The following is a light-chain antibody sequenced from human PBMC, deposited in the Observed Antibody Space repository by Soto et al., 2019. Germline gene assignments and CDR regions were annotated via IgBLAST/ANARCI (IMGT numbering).Light chain of an antibody. J-gene: IGLJ1*01. CDR2: DVS. CDR1: SSDGGGYNY. Sequence: QSVRNQPRSGSGCPGQSVTISCTGTSSDGGGYNYVSWYQQHPGKAPKLMIYDVSKRPSGVPDRFSGSKSGNTASLTISGLQAEDEADYYCCSFAGSSTYVFGPGTKVTVL. V-gene: IGLV2-11*01. CDR3: CSFAGSSTYV.